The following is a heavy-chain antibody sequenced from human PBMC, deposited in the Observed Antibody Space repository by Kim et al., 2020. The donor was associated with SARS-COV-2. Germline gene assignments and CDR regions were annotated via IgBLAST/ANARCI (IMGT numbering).Heavy chain of an antibody. CDR3: ARVVRRYGDYVRAYYYYGMDV. CDR2: ISYDGSNK. D-gene: IGHD4-17*01. V-gene: IGHV3-30*04. J-gene: IGHJ6*02. CDR1: GFTFSSYA. Sequence: GGSLRLSCAASGFTFSSYAMHWVRQAPGKGLEWVAVISYDGSNKYYVDSVKGRFTISRDNSKNTLYLQMNSLRAEDTAVYYCARVVRRYGDYVRAYYYYGMDVWGQGTTVTVSS.